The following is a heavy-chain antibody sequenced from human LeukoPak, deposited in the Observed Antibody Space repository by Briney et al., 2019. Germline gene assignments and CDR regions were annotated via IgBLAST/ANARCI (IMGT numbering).Heavy chain of an antibody. V-gene: IGHV3-23*01. CDR1: GFRFTDYA. Sequence: GGSLRLSCTASGFRFTDYAMNWVRQAPGKGLEWVSAISGRGQSTYYADSVKGRFSVSRDNSNNTLFLQMNSLRVEDTALYYCVQRGYDYDSAGLFYAEYFHSWGQGTLVTDAS. D-gene: IGHD3-22*01. CDR2: ISGRGQST. J-gene: IGHJ1*01. CDR3: VQRGYDYDSAGLFYAEYFHS.